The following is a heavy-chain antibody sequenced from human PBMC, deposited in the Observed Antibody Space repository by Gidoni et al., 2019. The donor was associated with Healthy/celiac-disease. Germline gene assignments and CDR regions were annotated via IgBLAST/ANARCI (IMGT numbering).Heavy chain of an antibody. D-gene: IGHD2-15*01. Sequence: QVQLQQWGAGLLKPSETLSPTCAVYGGSFSGYYWSWIRQPPGKGWEWRGEINHSGSTNYNPSLKSRVTISVDTSKNQFSLKLSSVTAADTAVYYCARGDCSGGSCYDYWGQGTLVTVSS. CDR2: INHSGST. CDR1: GGSFSGYY. V-gene: IGHV4-34*01. CDR3: ARGDCSGGSCYDY. J-gene: IGHJ4*02.